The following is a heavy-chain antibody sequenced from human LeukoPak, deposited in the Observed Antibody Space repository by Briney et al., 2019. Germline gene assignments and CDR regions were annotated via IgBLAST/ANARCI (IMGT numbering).Heavy chain of an antibody. CDR2: ISAYNGHT. J-gene: IGHJ4*02. Sequence: ASVKVSCKASGYTFTSNGISWVRQAPGQGLEWMGWISAYNGHTNYAQKLQGRVTMTTDTSTSTAYMELRSLRSDDTAVYYCARVGKWELDRFHDYWGQGTLVTVSS. D-gene: IGHD1-26*01. V-gene: IGHV1-18*01. CDR3: ARVGKWELDRFHDY. CDR1: GYTFTSNG.